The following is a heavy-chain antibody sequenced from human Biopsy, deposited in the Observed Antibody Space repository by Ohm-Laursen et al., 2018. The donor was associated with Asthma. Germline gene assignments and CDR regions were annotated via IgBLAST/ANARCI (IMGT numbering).Heavy chain of an antibody. J-gene: IGHJ3*02. CDR3: AKERLFEFWSGYPI. V-gene: IGHV3-30*18. CDR1: GFSFNSYG. Sequence: SLRLSCAASGFSFNSYGMHWVRQAPGKGLEWVAVMSFDGRQTYYADSVKGRFTISRDNSKNTLYLQMNSLRAEDTAVYYCAKERLFEFWSGYPIWGQGTMVTVSS. CDR2: MSFDGRQT. D-gene: IGHD3-3*01.